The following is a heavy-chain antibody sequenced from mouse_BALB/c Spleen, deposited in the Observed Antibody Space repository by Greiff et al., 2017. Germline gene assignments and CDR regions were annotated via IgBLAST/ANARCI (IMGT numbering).Heavy chain of an antibody. CDR1: GYTFTSYW. J-gene: IGHJ2*01. CDR2: IYPSDSYT. Sequence: VQLQQPGAELVRPGASVKLSCKASGYTFTSYWINWVKQRPGQGLEWIGNIYPSDSYTNYNQKFKDKATLTVDKSSSTAYMQLSSPTSEDSAVYYCTRDGPGYFDYWGQGTTLTVSS. V-gene: IGHV1-69*02. CDR3: TRDGPGYFDY. D-gene: IGHD2-3*01.